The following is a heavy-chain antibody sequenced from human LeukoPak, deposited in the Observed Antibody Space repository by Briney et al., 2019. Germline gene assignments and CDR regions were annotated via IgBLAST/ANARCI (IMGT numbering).Heavy chain of an antibody. CDR2: IYTSGST. CDR3: ARDRITMVRGVIPFGY. J-gene: IGHJ4*02. CDR1: GGSISSGSYY. D-gene: IGHD3-10*01. V-gene: IGHV4-61*02. Sequence: PSETLSLTCTVSGGSISSGSYYWSWIRQPAGKGLEWIGRIYTSGSTNYNPSLKSRVTISVDTSKNQFSLKLSSVTAADTAVYYCARDRITMVRGVIPFGYWGQGTLVTVSS.